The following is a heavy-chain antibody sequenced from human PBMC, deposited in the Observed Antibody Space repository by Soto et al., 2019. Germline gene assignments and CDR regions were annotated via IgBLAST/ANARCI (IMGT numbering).Heavy chain of an antibody. D-gene: IGHD2-21*02. CDR2: IYYSGST. CDR3: ARVGYCGGDCFFPDY. J-gene: IGHJ4*02. V-gene: IGHV4-59*01. CDR1: GDSISSYF. Sequence: SETLSLTCAVSGDSISSYFWSWIRQPPGKGLEWIGYIYYSGSTNYNPSLKSRVTIPVDTSKNQLSLKLSSVTAADTAVYYCARVGYCGGDCFFPDYWGQGTLVTVSS.